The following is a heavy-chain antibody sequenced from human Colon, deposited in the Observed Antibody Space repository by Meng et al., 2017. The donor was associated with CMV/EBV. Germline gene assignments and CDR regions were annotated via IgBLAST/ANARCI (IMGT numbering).Heavy chain of an antibody. CDR1: GFSFSSYW. V-gene: IGHV3-7*04. Sequence: ESLKISCAASGFSFSSYWMKWVRQAPGKGLEWVANINQDGSVKYYVDALKGRFTISRDNAENSLYLQMNSLMAEDTAVYYCARATYYYDDSAFGHWGQGTLVTVS. D-gene: IGHD3-22*01. CDR2: INQDGSVK. CDR3: ARATYYYDDSAFGH. J-gene: IGHJ4*02.